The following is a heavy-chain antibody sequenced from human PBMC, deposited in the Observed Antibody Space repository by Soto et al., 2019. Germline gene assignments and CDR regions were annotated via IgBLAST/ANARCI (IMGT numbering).Heavy chain of an antibody. V-gene: IGHV3-7*05. Sequence: GGSLRLSCAASGFKFGNYWMTWVRQAPGEGLEWVASIKKVGSEKYYVDSVKGRFTISRDNTKNTLDLQMNSLRAEDTAVYYCARGHYGMDGWGQGTTVTVSS. CDR2: IKKVGSEK. J-gene: IGHJ6*02. CDR1: GFKFGNYW. CDR3: ARGHYGMDG.